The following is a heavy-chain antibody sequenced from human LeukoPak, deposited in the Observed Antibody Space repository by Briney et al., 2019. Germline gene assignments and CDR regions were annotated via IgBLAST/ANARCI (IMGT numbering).Heavy chain of an antibody. D-gene: IGHD2-2*01. Sequence: PSETLSLTCTVSGGSISNYYCSWIRQPSGKGLEWIGYIYDSGRTKYNPSLKSRVTISVDTSKNQFSLKLSSVTAADTAVYYCAIGYHTNWFDPWGQGTLVTVSS. CDR1: GGSISNYY. CDR2: IYDSGRT. CDR3: AIGYHTNWFDP. J-gene: IGHJ5*02. V-gene: IGHV4-59*01.